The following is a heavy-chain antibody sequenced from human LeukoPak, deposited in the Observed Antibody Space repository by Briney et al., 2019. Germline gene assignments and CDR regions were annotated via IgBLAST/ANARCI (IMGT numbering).Heavy chain of an antibody. Sequence: GGSLRLSCAASGFTFSSYGMHWVRQAPGKGLEWVAFIRYDGSNKYYADSVKGRFTISRDNSKNTLYLQMNSLRAEDTAVYYCARLKAVAGMNLPTDYWGQGTLVTVSS. CDR1: GFTFSSYG. CDR2: IRYDGSNK. CDR3: ARLKAVAGMNLPTDY. V-gene: IGHV3-30*02. J-gene: IGHJ4*02. D-gene: IGHD6-19*01.